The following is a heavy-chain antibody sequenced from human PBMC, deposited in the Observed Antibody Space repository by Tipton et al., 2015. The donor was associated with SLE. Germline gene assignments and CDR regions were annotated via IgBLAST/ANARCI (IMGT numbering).Heavy chain of an antibody. D-gene: IGHD5-12*01. Sequence: LSCTIYRGSFSGYHWNWIRQPPGKGLEWIGEINHSGSPNYNPSLKSRVTTSVDTSKNQFSLKLSSVTAADTAVDYCARRRGGYAGFELWGRGTLVTVSS. CDR1: RGSFSGYH. CDR2: INHSGSP. CDR3: ARRRGGYAGFEL. V-gene: IGHV4-34*01. J-gene: IGHJ2*01.